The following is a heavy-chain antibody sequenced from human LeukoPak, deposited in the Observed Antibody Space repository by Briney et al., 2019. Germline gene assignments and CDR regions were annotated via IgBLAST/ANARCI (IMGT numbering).Heavy chain of an antibody. CDR2: IKQDGSKN. J-gene: IGHJ4*02. CDR1: GFTFSTYW. Sequence: GGSLRLSCVASGFTFSTYWMSWVRQAPGKGLEWVANIKQDGSKNYCVESVKGRFTISRDNAKNSLYLQMNSLRAEDSAVYFCARDLPGGAYYFDYWGQGTLVTVSS. D-gene: IGHD1-26*01. CDR3: ARDLPGGAYYFDY. V-gene: IGHV3-7*01.